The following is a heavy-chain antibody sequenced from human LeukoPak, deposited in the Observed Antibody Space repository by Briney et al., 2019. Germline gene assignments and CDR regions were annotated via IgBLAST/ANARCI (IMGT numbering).Heavy chain of an antibody. J-gene: IGHJ4*02. D-gene: IGHD2-15*01. Sequence: PGRSLTLSCAASGFNFNSYAVHWVRQAPGKGLEWVAVISYDGSINFYAASVKGRFTISRDNSKNTLYLQMNSLRAEDSALYFCARHRRYCGGGSCYFDYFFDYWGQGTLVTVSS. CDR1: GFNFNSYA. CDR3: ARHRRYCGGGSCYFDYFFDY. V-gene: IGHV3-30-3*01. CDR2: ISYDGSIN.